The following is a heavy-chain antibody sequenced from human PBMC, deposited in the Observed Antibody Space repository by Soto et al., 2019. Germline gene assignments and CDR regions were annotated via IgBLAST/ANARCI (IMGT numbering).Heavy chain of an antibody. J-gene: IGHJ1*01. CDR2: SSATGAGT. V-gene: IGHV3-23*01. CDR1: GFTFSSYG. D-gene: IGHD1-7*01. CDR3: ARDRRAGGNYGFFSDF. Sequence: GGSLRLSCAASGFTFSSYGMTWVRQAPGKGLEWVSFSSATGAGTYYADSVKGRFTISRDNSKNTLYLQMTSLRADDTADYYCARDRRAGGNYGFFSDFWGQGALAPASS.